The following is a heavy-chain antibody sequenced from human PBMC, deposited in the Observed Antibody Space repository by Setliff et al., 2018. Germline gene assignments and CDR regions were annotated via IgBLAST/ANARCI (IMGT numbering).Heavy chain of an antibody. D-gene: IGHD3-10*01. V-gene: IGHV1-69*05. CDR2: IIPMFGT. J-gene: IGHJ6*03. CDR1: GDTFSKHG. CDR3: AGGQPLVRKYYYYMDV. Sequence: GASVKVSCKASGDTFSKHGISWVRQAPGQGLEWRGGIIPMFGTNYAQKFQGRVTIATDESTSTAYMELSSLGSEDTAVYYCAGGQPLVRKYYYYMDVWGKGTTVTVSS.